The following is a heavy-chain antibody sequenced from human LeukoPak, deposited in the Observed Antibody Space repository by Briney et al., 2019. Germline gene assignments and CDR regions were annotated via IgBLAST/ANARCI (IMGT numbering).Heavy chain of an antibody. Sequence: GGSLRLSCAASGFTFSSYWMSWVRQAPGKGLEWVSAISGSGGSTYYADSVKGRFTISRDNSKNTLYLQMNSLRAEDTAVYYCAKEGGGLEMATIMEFDYWGQGTLVTVSS. CDR1: GFTFSSYW. CDR2: ISGSGGST. J-gene: IGHJ4*02. D-gene: IGHD5-24*01. CDR3: AKEGGGLEMATIMEFDY. V-gene: IGHV3-23*01.